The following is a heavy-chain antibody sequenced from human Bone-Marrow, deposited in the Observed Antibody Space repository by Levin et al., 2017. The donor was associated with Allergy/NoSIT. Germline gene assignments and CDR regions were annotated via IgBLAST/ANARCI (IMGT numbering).Heavy chain of an antibody. Sequence: GGSLRLSCVASGIIVTTKYMSWVRQAPGKGLEWVSVIYSGGSTIYADSVKGRFTISRDKSTNTVFLQMNTLRAEDTAVYYCAVSELVGVTAGFDIWGQGTMVTVSS. CDR2: IYSGGST. CDR1: GIIVTTKY. CDR3: AVSELVGVTAGFDI. D-gene: IGHD1-26*01. J-gene: IGHJ3*02. V-gene: IGHV3-53*01.